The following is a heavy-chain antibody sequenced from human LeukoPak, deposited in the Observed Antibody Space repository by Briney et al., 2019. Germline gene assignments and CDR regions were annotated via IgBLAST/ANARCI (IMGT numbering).Heavy chain of an antibody. Sequence: SETLSLTCTVSGGSISSYYWSWIRQPAGKGLEWIGRIYSSGNTNYNPSLKSQVSISIDTSKNQFSLRLTSVTAADTAVYYCARQTGSGLFILPGGQGTLVTVSS. D-gene: IGHD3/OR15-3a*01. CDR3: ARQTGSGLFILP. V-gene: IGHV4-4*07. CDR1: GGSISSYY. J-gene: IGHJ4*02. CDR2: IYSSGNT.